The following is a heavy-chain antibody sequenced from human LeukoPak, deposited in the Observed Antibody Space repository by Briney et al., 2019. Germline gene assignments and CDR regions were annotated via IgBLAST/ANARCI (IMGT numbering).Heavy chain of an antibody. Sequence: PGGSLRLSCAASGFTFSSYAMHWVRQAPGKGLEWVAVISYDGSNKYYADSVRGRVTISRDNSKNTLYLQMNRLRAEDTAVYYCARESAFGWGSNDAFDIWGQGTMVTVSS. D-gene: IGHD3-10*01. V-gene: IGHV3-30*04. J-gene: IGHJ3*02. CDR1: GFTFSSYA. CDR3: ARESAFGWGSNDAFDI. CDR2: ISYDGSNK.